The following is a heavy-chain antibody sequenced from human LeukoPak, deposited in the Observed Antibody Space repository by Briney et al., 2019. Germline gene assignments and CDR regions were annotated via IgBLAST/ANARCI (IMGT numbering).Heavy chain of an antibody. CDR1: GGSISGHY. CDR2: IYYTGDT. CDR3: VRVVTGSVDY. Sequence: SETLSLTCTVSGGSISGHYWGWIRQPPGKGLEWIGYIYYTGDTNYIPSFESRVTISVDTSKNQFPLKLGSVTAADTAIYYCVRVVTGSVDYWGQGTLVTVSS. V-gene: IGHV4-59*11. D-gene: IGHD3-10*01. J-gene: IGHJ4*02.